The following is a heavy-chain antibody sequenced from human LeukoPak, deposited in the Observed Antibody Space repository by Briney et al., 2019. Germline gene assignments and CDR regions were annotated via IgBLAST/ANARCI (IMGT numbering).Heavy chain of an antibody. CDR3: ARIPQCGGDCFPFDY. CDR2: IYYSGST. V-gene: IGHV4-39*01. J-gene: IGHJ4*02. Sequence: PSETLSLTCTVSGGSISSSSYYWGWIRQPPGKGLEWIGSIYYSGSTYYNPSLKSRVTISVDTSKNQFSLKLSSVTAADTAVYYCARIPQCGGDCFPFDYWGQGTLVTVSS. D-gene: IGHD2-21*02. CDR1: GGSISSSSYY.